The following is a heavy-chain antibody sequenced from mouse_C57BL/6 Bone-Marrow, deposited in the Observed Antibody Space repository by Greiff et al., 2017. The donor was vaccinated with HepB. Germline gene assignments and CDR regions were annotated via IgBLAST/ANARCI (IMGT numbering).Heavy chain of an antibody. Sequence: QVQLKESGAELARPGASVKMSCKASGYTFTSYTMHWVKQRPGQGLEWIGYINPSSGYTKYNQKFKDKATLTADKSSSTAYMQLSSLTSEDSAVYYCARWGYWYFDVWGTGTTVTVSS. V-gene: IGHV1-4*01. CDR2: INPSSGYT. J-gene: IGHJ1*03. CDR1: GYTFTSYT. CDR3: ARWGYWYFDV.